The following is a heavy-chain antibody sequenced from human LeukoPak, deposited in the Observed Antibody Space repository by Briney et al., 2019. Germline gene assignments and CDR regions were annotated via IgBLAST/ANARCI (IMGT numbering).Heavy chain of an antibody. Sequence: ASVKVSCKASGYTLTGYYMHWVRQAPGQGLEWMGWINPNSGGTNYAQKFQGRVTMTRDTSISTAYMELSRLRSDDTAVYYCARDRDGDYAGDAFDIWGQGTMVTVSS. CDR1: GYTLTGYY. CDR3: ARDRDGDYAGDAFDI. V-gene: IGHV1-2*02. CDR2: INPNSGGT. J-gene: IGHJ3*02. D-gene: IGHD4-17*01.